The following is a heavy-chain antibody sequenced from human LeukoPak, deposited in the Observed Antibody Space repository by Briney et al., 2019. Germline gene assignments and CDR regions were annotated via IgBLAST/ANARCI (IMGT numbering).Heavy chain of an antibody. CDR3: ARQGHFSPFVPVDY. V-gene: IGHV4-39*01. CDR1: GGSISSFY. Sequence: SETLSLTCTVSGGSISSFYWSWIRQPPGKGLEWIGSIYYSGSTYYNPSLKSRVTISVDTSKSQFSLKLSSVTAADTAVYYCARQGHFSPFVPVDYWGQGTLVTVSS. CDR2: IYYSGST. J-gene: IGHJ4*02. D-gene: IGHD2/OR15-2a*01.